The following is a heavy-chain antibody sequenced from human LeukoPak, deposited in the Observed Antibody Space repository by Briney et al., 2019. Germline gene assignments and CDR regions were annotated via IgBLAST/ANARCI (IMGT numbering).Heavy chain of an antibody. CDR2: ISSSGSTI. CDR1: GFTFSSYS. CDR3: ARESVVRGVIINPHFDY. D-gene: IGHD3-10*01. V-gene: IGHV3-48*04. Sequence: GGSLRLSCAASGFTFSSYSMNWVRQAPGKGLEWVSYISSSGSTIYYADSVKGRFTISRDNAKNSLYLQMNSLRAEDTAVYYCARESVVRGVIINPHFDYWGQGTLVTVSS. J-gene: IGHJ4*02.